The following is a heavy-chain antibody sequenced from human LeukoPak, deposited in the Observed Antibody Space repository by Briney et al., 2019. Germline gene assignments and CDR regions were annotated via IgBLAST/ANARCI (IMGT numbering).Heavy chain of an antibody. J-gene: IGHJ4*02. CDR2: IKTKTDGWTT. CDR1: GFIFSSAW. V-gene: IGHV3-15*01. Sequence: GGSLRLSCAASGFIFSSAWMSWVRQAPGKGLEWVGHIKTKTDGWTTDYAAPVKGRFTISRDDSRNTVYLQMNSLKTEDTAVYYCTTTHYNFYDLDHWGQGTLVTVSS. CDR3: TTTHYNFYDLDH. D-gene: IGHD3-3*01.